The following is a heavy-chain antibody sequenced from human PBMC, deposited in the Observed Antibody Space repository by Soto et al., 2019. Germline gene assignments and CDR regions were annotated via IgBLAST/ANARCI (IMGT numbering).Heavy chain of an antibody. CDR1: GYSFTSYW. Sequence: GESLKISCKGSGYSFTSYWIGWVRQMPGKGLEWMGIIYPGDSDTRYSPSFQGQVTISADKSISTAYLQWSSLKASDTAMYYCARQVSSSWYTKKYYYYYGMDVWGQGTTVTVSS. D-gene: IGHD6-13*01. CDR2: IYPGDSDT. CDR3: ARQVSSSWYTKKYYYYYGMDV. V-gene: IGHV5-51*01. J-gene: IGHJ6*02.